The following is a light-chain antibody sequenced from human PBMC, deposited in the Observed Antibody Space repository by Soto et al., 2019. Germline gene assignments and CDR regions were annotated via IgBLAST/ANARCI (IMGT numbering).Light chain of an antibody. J-gene: IGKJ4*01. CDR3: IQDYNYPLT. CDR2: TAP. V-gene: IGKV1-6*01. Sequence: AIQMTPSPSSLSASVGDRVTITCRASQGIRSVLGWYQQKPGKAPNLLIYTAPTLQSGVPSRFSGSGSGTDFTLTISSLQPEDFATYYGIQDYNYPLTFGGGNRVEIK. CDR1: QGIRSV.